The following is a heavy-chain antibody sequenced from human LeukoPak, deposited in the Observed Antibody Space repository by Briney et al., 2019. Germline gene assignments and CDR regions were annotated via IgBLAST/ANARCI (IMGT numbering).Heavy chain of an antibody. Sequence: GGSLRLSCAASGFIFSNYDMHWVRQAPGKRLELVAIISYDETKKYYLDCVKGRFTISRDNSKSTLYLQINTVRAEDTARYYCAKDRDCHLQGKHFDSWGQGTLVTVSS. D-gene: IGHD5-24*01. CDR1: GFIFSNYD. V-gene: IGHV3-30*18. CDR3: AKDRDCHLQGKHFDS. CDR2: ISYDETKK. J-gene: IGHJ4*02.